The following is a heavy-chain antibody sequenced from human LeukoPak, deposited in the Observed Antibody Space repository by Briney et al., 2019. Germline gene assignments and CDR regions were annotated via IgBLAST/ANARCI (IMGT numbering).Heavy chain of an antibody. J-gene: IGHJ4*02. CDR2: IYSNGST. CDR1: GGSISLFY. D-gene: IGHD6-19*01. CDR3: ARGSGWYDY. V-gene: IGHV4-59*01. Sequence: SETLSLTCTVSGGSISLFYWTWIRQPPGKGLEWIGYIYSNGSTNYDPSFKSRVSISIDTSKNQFSLNLNSVTPADTAVYYCARGSGWYDYWGQGALVTVSS.